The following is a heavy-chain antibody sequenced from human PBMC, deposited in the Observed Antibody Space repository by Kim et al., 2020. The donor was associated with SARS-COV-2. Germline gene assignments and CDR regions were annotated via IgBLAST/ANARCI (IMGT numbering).Heavy chain of an antibody. CDR3: AKCSGIACYFYLEH. CDR2: VNSNGGNT. Sequence: GGSLRLSCAATGFTFTSYAMSWVRQAPGKGLEWVAAVNSNGGNTYYAESVKGRFTISTDNSKNTLSLQMSGLRADDTAVYYCAKCSGIACYFYLEHWGRG. D-gene: IGHD2-15*01. J-gene: IGHJ1*01. CDR1: GFTFTSYA. V-gene: IGHV3-23*01.